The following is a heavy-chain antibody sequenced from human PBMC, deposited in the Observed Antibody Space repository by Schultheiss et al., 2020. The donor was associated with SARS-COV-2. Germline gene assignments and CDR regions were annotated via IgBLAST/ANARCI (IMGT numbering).Heavy chain of an antibody. CDR3: ARDRRYGTFDY. V-gene: IGHV4-34*01. J-gene: IGHJ4*02. D-gene: IGHD1-14*01. CDR1: GGSISSYY. CDR2: INHSGST. Sequence: SETLSLTCTVSGGSISSYYWGWIRQPPGKGLEWIGEINHSGSTNYNPSLKSRVTISVDTSKNQFSLKLSSVTAADTAVYYCARDRRYGTFDYWGQGTLVTVSS.